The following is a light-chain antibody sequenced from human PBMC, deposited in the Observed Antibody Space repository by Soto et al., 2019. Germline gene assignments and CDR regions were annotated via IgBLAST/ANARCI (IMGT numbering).Light chain of an antibody. V-gene: IGLV1-44*01. CDR3: ASWDDSLGAVL. CDR1: RSNIGSNS. Sequence: QSVLSQPPSASGTPGQRVTISCSGSRSNIGSNSVNWYQQLPGSAPRLLIFSDSQRSSGVPDRFSGSKSGTSASLAITGPQSSDEAVYYCASWDDSLGAVLFGGGTKVNVL. J-gene: IGLJ2*01. CDR2: SDS.